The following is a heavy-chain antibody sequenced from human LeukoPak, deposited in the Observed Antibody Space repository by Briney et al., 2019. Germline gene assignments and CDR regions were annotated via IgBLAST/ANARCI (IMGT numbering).Heavy chain of an antibody. V-gene: IGHV3-30*02. CDR3: ARDLSGVTGYTYGRGIDY. Sequence: GGSLRLSCVASGFNFNRYGMHWVRQAPGKGLQWVAYIRHDATHTYYAGPVKGRFTISRDNSMKTLFLQMNSLRPEDTAVYYCARDLSGVTGYTYGRGIDYWGQGTLVTVSS. D-gene: IGHD5-18*01. CDR1: GFNFNRYG. CDR2: IRHDATHT. J-gene: IGHJ4*02.